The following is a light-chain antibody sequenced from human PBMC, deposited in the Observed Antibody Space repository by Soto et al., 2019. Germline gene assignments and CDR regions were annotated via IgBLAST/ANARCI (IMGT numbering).Light chain of an antibody. J-gene: IGKJ1*01. V-gene: IGKV3-11*01. CDR2: YTS. Sequence: EIVLTQSPGTLSLSPGERATLSCRASQSVGTRLAWYQHKPGQAPRLLIYYTSNRATGIPARFSGSGSGTDFTLTINSLAPEDFAIYYCHQRQSWPRTFGQGTKVDIK. CDR1: QSVGTR. CDR3: HQRQSWPRT.